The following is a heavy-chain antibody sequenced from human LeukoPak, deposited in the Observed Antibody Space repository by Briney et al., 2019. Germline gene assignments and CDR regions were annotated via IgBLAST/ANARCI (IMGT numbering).Heavy chain of an antibody. CDR3: ARDLMSMGATTAYLHH. Sequence: PGGSLRLSCAASGFTFSDYSMNWVRQAPGKGLEWVASISRTSRHEYYAGSVEGRFTISRDNADNSLYLQMNGLRADDMAVYFCARDLMSMGATTAYLHHWGQGTLVTVSS. J-gene: IGHJ1*01. CDR1: GFTFSDYS. V-gene: IGHV3-21*01. CDR2: ISRTSRHE. D-gene: IGHD1-26*01.